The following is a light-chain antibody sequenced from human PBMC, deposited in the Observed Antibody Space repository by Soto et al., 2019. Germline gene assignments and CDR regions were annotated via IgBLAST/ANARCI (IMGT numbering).Light chain of an antibody. V-gene: IGLV2-14*01. Sequence: QSVLTQPASVSGSPGQSITISCTGTSSDVGGYNYVSWYQQHPGKAPKLMIYDVSNRPSGVSNRFSGSKSGNTASLTTSGLQAEDEADYYCSSYTSSSTLVVFGGGTQLTV. J-gene: IGLJ2*01. CDR2: DVS. CDR1: SSDVGGYNY. CDR3: SSYTSSSTLVV.